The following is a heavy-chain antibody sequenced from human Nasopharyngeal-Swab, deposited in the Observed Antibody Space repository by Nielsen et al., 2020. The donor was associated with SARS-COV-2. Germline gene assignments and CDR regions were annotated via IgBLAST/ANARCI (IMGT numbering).Heavy chain of an antibody. D-gene: IGHD5-18*01. CDR3: ARGGRYSYGNYGMDV. J-gene: IGHJ6*02. CDR2: ISSSSSTI. Sequence: GSLRLSCAASGFTFSSYSMNWVRQAPGKGLEWVSYISSSSSTIYYADSVKGRFTISRDNAKNSLYLQMNSLRAEDTAVYYCARGGRYSYGNYGMDVWGQGTTVTVSS. V-gene: IGHV3-48*04. CDR1: GFTFSSYS.